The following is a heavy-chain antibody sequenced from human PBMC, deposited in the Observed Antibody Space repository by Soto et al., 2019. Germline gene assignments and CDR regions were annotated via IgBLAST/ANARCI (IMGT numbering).Heavy chain of an antibody. J-gene: IGHJ5*02. Sequence: SETLSLTCTVSGGSISSGDYYWSRIRQPPGKGLEWIGYIYYSGSTYYNPSLKSRVTISVDTSKNQFSLKLSSVTAADTAVYYCARGYSYGYWFDPWGQGTLVTVSS. D-gene: IGHD5-18*01. CDR1: GGSISSGDYY. CDR2: IYYSGST. CDR3: ARGYSYGYWFDP. V-gene: IGHV4-30-4*01.